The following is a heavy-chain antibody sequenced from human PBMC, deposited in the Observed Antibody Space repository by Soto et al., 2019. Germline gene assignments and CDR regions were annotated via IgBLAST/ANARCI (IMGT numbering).Heavy chain of an antibody. Sequence: EVQLVESGGGLVQPGGSLRLSCAASGFTFSSYSMNWVRQAPGKGLEGVSYISSSSSTIYYADSVKGRFTISRDNAKNSLYLQMNSRRAEDTAVYYCARERGYSGYDSGWFDPWGQGTLVTVSS. J-gene: IGHJ5*02. CDR1: GFTFSSYS. V-gene: IGHV3-48*01. CDR2: ISSSSSTI. CDR3: ARERGYSGYDSGWFDP. D-gene: IGHD5-12*01.